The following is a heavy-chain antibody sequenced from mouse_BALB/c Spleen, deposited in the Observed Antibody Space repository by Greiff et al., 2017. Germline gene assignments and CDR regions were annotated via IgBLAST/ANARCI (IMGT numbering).Heavy chain of an antibody. Sequence: EVQGVESGGGLVKPGGSLKLSCAASGFTFSDYYMYWVRQTPEKRLEWVATISDGGSYTYYPDSVKGRFTISRDNAKNNLYLQMSSLKSEDTAMYYCARVPSYYAMDYWGQGTSVTVSS. CDR2: ISDGGSYT. CDR3: ARVPSYYAMDY. J-gene: IGHJ4*01. V-gene: IGHV5-4*02. CDR1: GFTFSDYY.